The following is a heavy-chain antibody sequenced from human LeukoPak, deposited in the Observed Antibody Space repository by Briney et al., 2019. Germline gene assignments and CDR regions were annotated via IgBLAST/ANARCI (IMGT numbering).Heavy chain of an antibody. CDR3: TSGVGANSYFDY. Sequence: GGSLRLSCAASGFTFSSYGMHWVRQAPGKGLEWVAFIRYDGSNKYYADSMKGRFTISRDNSKNTLYLQMNSLRAEDTAVYYCTSGVGANSYFDYWGQGTLVTVSS. D-gene: IGHD1-26*01. V-gene: IGHV3-30*02. J-gene: IGHJ4*02. CDR1: GFTFSSYG. CDR2: IRYDGSNK.